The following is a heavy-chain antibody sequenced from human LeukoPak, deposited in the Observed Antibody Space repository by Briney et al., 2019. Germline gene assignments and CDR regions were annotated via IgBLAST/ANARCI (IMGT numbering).Heavy chain of an antibody. CDR1: GYTFTSYG. CDR2: ISVYNGNT. CDR3: ARRGSGPYGMDV. J-gene: IGHJ6*02. D-gene: IGHD3-10*01. V-gene: IGHV1-18*01. Sequence: ASVKVSCKASGYTFTSYGITWVRQAPGQGLEWMGWISVYNGNTNCAQKLQDRVTMTTDTSTSTAYMELRSLRSDDTAVYYCARRGSGPYGMDVWGQGTTVTVSS.